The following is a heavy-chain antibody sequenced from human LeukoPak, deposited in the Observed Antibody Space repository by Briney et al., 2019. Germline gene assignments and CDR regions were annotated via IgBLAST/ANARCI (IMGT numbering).Heavy chain of an antibody. CDR3: ACGSGDYYYMDV. D-gene: IGHD3-10*01. CDR2: ISSSSSYI. CDR1: GVTFSSYS. Sequence: GGSLRLSCAASGVTFSSYSMNWVRQAPGKGLEWVSSISSSSSYIYYADSVKGRFTISRDNAKNSLYLQMNSLRAEDTAVYYCACGSGDYYYMDVWGKGTTVTVSS. V-gene: IGHV3-21*01. J-gene: IGHJ6*03.